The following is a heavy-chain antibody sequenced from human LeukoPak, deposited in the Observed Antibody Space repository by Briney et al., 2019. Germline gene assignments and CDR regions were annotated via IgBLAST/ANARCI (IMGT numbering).Heavy chain of an antibody. V-gene: IGHV4-4*07. J-gene: IGHJ4*02. CDR2: IYISGNT. CDR3: ARDRYYYDSSGYYYFDY. D-gene: IGHD3-22*01. Sequence: PSETLSLTCAVYGGSFSGYYWSWIRQPAGKGLEWIGRIYISGNTDYNPSLKSRVTMSVDKSKNQFSLKLNSVTAADTAVYYCARDRYYYDSSGYYYFDYWGQGTLVTVSS. CDR1: GGSFSGYY.